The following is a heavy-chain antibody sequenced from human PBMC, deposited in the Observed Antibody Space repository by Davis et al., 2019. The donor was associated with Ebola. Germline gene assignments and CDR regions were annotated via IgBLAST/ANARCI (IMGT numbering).Heavy chain of an antibody. CDR3: ARYYYDSNGVQGLDY. CDR2: IFGDGRT. CDR1: GFTFNTFT. Sequence: GGSLRLSCAASGFTFNTFTMNWVRQAPGKGLEWVSGIFGDGRTYYADSVKGRFTISRDNSKNTLYLQMNSLRPDDTAVFFCARYYYDSNGVQGLDYWGQGTLVTVSS. D-gene: IGHD3-22*01. J-gene: IGHJ4*02. V-gene: IGHV3-23*01.